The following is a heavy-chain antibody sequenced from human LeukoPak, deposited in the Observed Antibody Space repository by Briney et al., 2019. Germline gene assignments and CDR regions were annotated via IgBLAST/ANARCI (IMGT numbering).Heavy chain of an antibody. D-gene: IGHD2-2*01. CDR3: ARDQYELRSYYYGMDA. CDR1: GFTFRDYW. CDR2: IKRDGSEK. J-gene: IGHJ6*04. V-gene: IGHV3-7*03. Sequence: PGGSLRLSCAASGFTFRDYWMTWVRQAPGKGLEWVANIKRDGSEKYYVDSVRGRFIISRDNAKNSLYLQMNGQRVEDTAVYYCARDQYELRSYYYGMDAWGKGTTVSVSS.